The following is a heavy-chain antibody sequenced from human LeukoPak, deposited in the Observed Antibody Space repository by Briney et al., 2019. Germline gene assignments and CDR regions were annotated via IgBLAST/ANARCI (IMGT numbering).Heavy chain of an antibody. CDR2: ISYTGST. Sequence: SETLSLTCTVSGGSISSYYWSWIRQPPGKGLEWIGYISYTGSTNYNPSLQSRVAISVDTSKNRFSLNLSSVTAADTAVYYCATNAGDGDNWFDPWGQGTLVTVSS. J-gene: IGHJ5*02. V-gene: IGHV4-59*01. D-gene: IGHD4-17*01. CDR3: ATNAGDGDNWFDP. CDR1: GGSISSYY.